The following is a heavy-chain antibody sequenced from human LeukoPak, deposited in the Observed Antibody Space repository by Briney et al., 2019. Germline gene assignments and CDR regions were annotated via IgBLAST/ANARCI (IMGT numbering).Heavy chain of an antibody. CDR2: ISAYNGNT. CDR3: ARVTIFGVLFDP. J-gene: IGHJ5*02. D-gene: IGHD3-3*01. V-gene: IGHV1-18*01. CDR1: GYTFTSYG. Sequence: ASVKVSCNASGYTFTSYGISWVRQAPGQGLEWMGWISAYNGNTNYAQKLQGRVTMTTDTSTSTAYMELRSLRSDDTAVYYCARVTIFGVLFDPWGQGTLVTVSS.